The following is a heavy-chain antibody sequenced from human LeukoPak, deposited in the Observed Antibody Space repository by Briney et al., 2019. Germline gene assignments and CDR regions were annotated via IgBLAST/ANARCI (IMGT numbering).Heavy chain of an antibody. CDR1: GFTFSSYA. V-gene: IGHV3-23*01. CDR3: ANRDPSSAPRTY. CDR2: ISGGGGTT. D-gene: IGHD3-16*02. J-gene: IGHJ4*02. Sequence: GGSLRLSCAASGFTFSSYAMSWVRQTPGKGLEWVSAISGGGGTTYYADSVKGRFTISRDNSKNTLYLQMNSLRAEDTAVYYCANRDPSSAPRTYWGQGTLVTVSS.